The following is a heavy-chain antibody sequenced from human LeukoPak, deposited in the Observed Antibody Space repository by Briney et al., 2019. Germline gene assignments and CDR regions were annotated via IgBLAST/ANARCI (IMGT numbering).Heavy chain of an antibody. CDR1: GGSFSGYY. CDR3: AYTHLGYCSGGSCYDY. Sequence: RPSETLSLTCAVYGGSFSGYYWSWIRQPPGKGLERIGEINHSGSTNYNPSLKSRVTISVDTSKNQFSLKLSSVTAADTAVYYCAYTHLGYCSGGSCYDYWGQGTLVTVSS. J-gene: IGHJ4*02. CDR2: INHSGST. V-gene: IGHV4-34*01. D-gene: IGHD2-15*01.